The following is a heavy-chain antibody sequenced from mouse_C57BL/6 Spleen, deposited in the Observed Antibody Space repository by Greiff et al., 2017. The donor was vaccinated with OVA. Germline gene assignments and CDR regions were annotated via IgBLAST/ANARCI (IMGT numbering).Heavy chain of an antibody. J-gene: IGHJ3*01. CDR1: GYTFTSSW. CDR2: FDPNSGGT. Sequence: QVQLQQSGAELVKPGASVKLSCKASGYTFTSSWMHWVKQRPGRGLEGIGRFDPNSGGTKYNEKFKSKATLTVDKPSSTAYMQLSSLTSEDSAVYYCAREDYWDVWFAYWGQGTLVTVSA. V-gene: IGHV1-72*01. CDR3: AREDYWDVWFAY. D-gene: IGHD4-1*01.